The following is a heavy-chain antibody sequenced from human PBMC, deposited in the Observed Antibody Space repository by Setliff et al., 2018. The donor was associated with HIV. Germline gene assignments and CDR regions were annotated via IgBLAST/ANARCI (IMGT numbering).Heavy chain of an antibody. D-gene: IGHD5-12*01. J-gene: IGHJ4*02. Sequence: PGGSLRLSCAASGFTFSTYAMSWVRQAPGTGLAWVSAVSGIGDSTYYSDSVKGRFTISRDNSKNTLYLQMNSLRAEDTGVYYCHSGYDTEEQSYFDYWGQGTLVTVSS. CDR1: GFTFSTYA. CDR3: HSGYDTEEQSYFDY. V-gene: IGHV3-23*01. CDR2: VSGIGDST.